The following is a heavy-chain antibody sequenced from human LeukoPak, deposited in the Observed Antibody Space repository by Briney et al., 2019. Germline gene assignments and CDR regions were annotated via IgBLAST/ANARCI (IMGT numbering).Heavy chain of an antibody. D-gene: IGHD4-17*01. CDR3: ARDHDYGGYAY. Sequence: GGSLRLSCAASAFTFSNYGMHWVRQAPGKGLEWVAVISYDGSDKYYADSVKGRFTISRDNSKNTLYLQMNSLRAEDTALYYCARDHDYGGYAYWGQGTLVTISS. CDR1: AFTFSNYG. J-gene: IGHJ4*02. CDR2: ISYDGSDK. V-gene: IGHV3-30*03.